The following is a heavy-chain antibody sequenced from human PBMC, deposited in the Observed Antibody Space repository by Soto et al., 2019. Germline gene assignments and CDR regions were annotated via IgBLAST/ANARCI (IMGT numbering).Heavy chain of an antibody. V-gene: IGHV3-9*01. CDR3: TKGGYDLIYFFGMDV. J-gene: IGHJ6*02. CDR1: GFTFHEYV. D-gene: IGHD5-12*01. Sequence: EVQLIESGGGWVQPGTSLRVSCAASGFTFHEYVMHWVRPAPGKGLEWVSGISSDGDTIAYADSVQGRFTVFRDNAKNSQYLQMNSLRAEDTALYYCTKGGYDLIYFFGMDVWGQGTTVTVSS. CDR2: ISSDGDTI.